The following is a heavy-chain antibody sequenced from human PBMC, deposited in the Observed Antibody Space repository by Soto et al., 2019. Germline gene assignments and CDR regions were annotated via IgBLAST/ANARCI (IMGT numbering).Heavy chain of an antibody. CDR3: ARDDTTATTPTWFDP. V-gene: IGHV4-34*01. CDR2: INQSGNT. D-gene: IGHD4-17*01. J-gene: IGHJ5*02. Sequence: QVQLQQWGAGLLKPSETLSLTCGVFGGSLSNYYWCWIRQSPGQGLEWIGEINQSGNTNYNPSLKSRVTRAVDTSKNQFSLTMTSLTAADTAVYFCARDDTTATTPTWFDPCGQGIQVTFSS. CDR1: GGSLSNYY.